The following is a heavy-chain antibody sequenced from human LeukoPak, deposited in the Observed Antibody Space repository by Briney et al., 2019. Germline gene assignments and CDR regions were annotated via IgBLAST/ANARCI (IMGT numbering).Heavy chain of an antibody. Sequence: SETLSLTCAVSGGSISSNNWWSWVRQPPGKGLEGIGEIYHSGDTNDNPSLKSRVTISVDKSKNQFSLKLSSVTAADTAVYYCAASVWFGELIDSPWGQGTLVTVSS. V-gene: IGHV4-4*02. CDR1: GGSISSNNW. D-gene: IGHD3-10*01. CDR3: AASVWFGELIDSP. CDR2: IYHSGDT. J-gene: IGHJ5*02.